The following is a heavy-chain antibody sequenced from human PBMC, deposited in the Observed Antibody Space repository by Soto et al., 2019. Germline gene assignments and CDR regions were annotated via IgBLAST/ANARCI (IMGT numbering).Heavy chain of an antibody. CDR2: IHHSGSI. D-gene: IGHD2-21*02. V-gene: IGHV4-30-4*08. Sequence: QVQLQQSGPGLVKPSQTLSLTCTVSGDSISSDYYHWTWIRQSPGKGLEWIGYIHHSGSILYNPSLKSRVTISVDTSKNQFSLHLTSVTAADTPVYFCAREDDGGDSLDVWGQGTTVTVSS. J-gene: IGHJ6*02. CDR1: GDSISSDYYH. CDR3: AREDDGGDSLDV.